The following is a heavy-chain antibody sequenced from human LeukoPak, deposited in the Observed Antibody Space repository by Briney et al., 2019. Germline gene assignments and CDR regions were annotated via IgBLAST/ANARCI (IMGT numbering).Heavy chain of an antibody. J-gene: IGHJ2*01. CDR1: GYTFTGYY. Sequence: GASVKVSCKASGYTFTGYYMHWVRQAPGQGLEWMGWINPNSGGTNYAQKFQGWVTMTRDTSISTAYMELSRLRSDDTAVYYCARSPQYSSGWCERNWYFDLWGRGTLVTVSS. CDR3: ARSPQYSSGWCERNWYFDL. D-gene: IGHD6-19*01. CDR2: INPNSGGT. V-gene: IGHV1-2*04.